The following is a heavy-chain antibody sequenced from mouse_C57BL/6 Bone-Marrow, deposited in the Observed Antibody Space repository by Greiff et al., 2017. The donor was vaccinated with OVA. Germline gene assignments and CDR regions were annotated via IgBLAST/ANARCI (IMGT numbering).Heavy chain of an antibody. CDR2: INPGSGGT. D-gene: IGHD4-1*01. CDR3: ARLANWVCY. CDR1: GYAFTNYL. Sequence: QVQLQQSGAELVRPGTSVKVSCKASGYAFTNYLIEWVKQRPGQGLEWIGVINPGSGGTNYNEKFKGKATLTADKSSSTAYMQLSSLTSEDSAVYFCARLANWVCYWGQGTTLTVSS. V-gene: IGHV1-54*01. J-gene: IGHJ2*01.